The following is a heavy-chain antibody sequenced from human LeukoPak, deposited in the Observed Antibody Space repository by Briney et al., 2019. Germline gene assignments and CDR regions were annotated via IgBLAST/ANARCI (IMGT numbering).Heavy chain of an antibody. D-gene: IGHD1-26*01. Sequence: GGSLRLSCAASGFTFSSYAMSWVRQAPGKGLGWVSLISGSGGSTYCADSVKGRFTISRDNSKNTLYLQMNSLRAEDTAVYYCAEVVGATTRGYFDYWGQGTLVTVSS. CDR1: GFTFSSYA. V-gene: IGHV3-23*01. J-gene: IGHJ4*02. CDR3: AEVVGATTRGYFDY. CDR2: ISGSGGST.